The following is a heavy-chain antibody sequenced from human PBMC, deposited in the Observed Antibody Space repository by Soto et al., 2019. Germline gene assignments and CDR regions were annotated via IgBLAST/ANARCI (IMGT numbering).Heavy chain of an antibody. CDR1: GYTFTSYA. Sequence: ASVKVSCKASGYTFTSYAMHWVRQAPGQRLEWMGWINAGNGNTKYSQKFQGRVTITRDTSASTAYMELSSLRSEDTAVYYCARDLVGVRGSGGYEDAFDIWGQGTMVTVSS. CDR2: INAGNGNT. V-gene: IGHV1-3*01. D-gene: IGHD3-16*01. CDR3: ARDLVGVRGSGGYEDAFDI. J-gene: IGHJ3*02.